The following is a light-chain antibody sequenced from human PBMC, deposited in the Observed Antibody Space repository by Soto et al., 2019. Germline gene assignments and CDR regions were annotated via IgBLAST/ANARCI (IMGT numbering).Light chain of an antibody. J-gene: IGKJ2*02. Sequence: VLLTQSPGTLSLSPGERATLSCRTSHSISSSHLAWYQHKPGQAPRLLMFGAANRATGIPDRFSGSGSGTDFTLTISRLEPEDFSLYYCQQYESAPWTFGQGTKLEL. CDR2: GAA. V-gene: IGKV3-20*01. CDR1: HSISSSH. CDR3: QQYESAPWT.